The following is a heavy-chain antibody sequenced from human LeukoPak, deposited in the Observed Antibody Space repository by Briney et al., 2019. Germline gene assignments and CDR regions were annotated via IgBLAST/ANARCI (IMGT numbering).Heavy chain of an antibody. CDR1: GGTFSSYA. V-gene: IGHV1-2*04. J-gene: IGHJ4*02. Sequence: ASVKVSCKASGGTFSSYAISWVRQAPGQGLEWMGWINPNSGGTNYAQKFQGWVTMTRDTSISTAYMELSRLRSDDTAVYYCARTLPCVWGSYRCRGYFDYWGQGTLVTVSS. CDR3: ARTLPCVWGSYRCRGYFDY. D-gene: IGHD3-16*02. CDR2: INPNSGGT.